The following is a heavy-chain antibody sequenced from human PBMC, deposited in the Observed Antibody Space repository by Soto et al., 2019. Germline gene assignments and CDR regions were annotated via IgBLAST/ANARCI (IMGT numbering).Heavy chain of an antibody. CDR3: ARHPKILWFGESLQSFDY. D-gene: IGHD3-10*01. Sequence: GGSLRLSCAASGFTFSSYWMHWVRQAPGKGLVWVSRINSDGSSTSYADSVKGRFTISRDNAKNTLYLQMSSLKASDTAMYYCARHPKILWFGESLQSFDYWGQGTLVTVSS. V-gene: IGHV3-74*01. CDR1: GFTFSSYW. J-gene: IGHJ4*02. CDR2: INSDGSST.